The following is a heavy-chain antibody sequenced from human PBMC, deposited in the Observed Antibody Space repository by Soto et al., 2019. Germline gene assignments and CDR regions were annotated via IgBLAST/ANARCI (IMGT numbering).Heavy chain of an antibody. CDR1: GFTFSSYA. D-gene: IGHD3-3*01. J-gene: IGHJ4*02. Sequence: GGSLRLSCAASGFTFSSYAMSWVRQAPGKGLEWVSAISGSGGSTYYADSVKGRFTISRDNSKNTLYLQMNSLRAEDTAVYYCAKVSDYDFWSGYPAFDYWGQGTLVTVSS. V-gene: IGHV3-23*01. CDR3: AKVSDYDFWSGYPAFDY. CDR2: ISGSGGST.